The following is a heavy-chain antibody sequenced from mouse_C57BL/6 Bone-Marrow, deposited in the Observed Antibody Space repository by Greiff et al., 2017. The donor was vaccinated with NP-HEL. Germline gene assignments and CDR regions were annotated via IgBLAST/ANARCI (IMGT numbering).Heavy chain of an antibody. Sequence: EVMLVESGGGLVKPGGSLKLSCAASGFTFSSYAMSWVRQTPEKRLEWVATISDGGSYTYYPDNVKGRFTISRDNAKNNLYLQMSHLKSEDTAMYYCARGYYGNYVDYWGQGTTLTVSS. CDR3: ARGYYGNYVDY. D-gene: IGHD2-1*01. CDR2: ISDGGSYT. CDR1: GFTFSSYA. V-gene: IGHV5-4*03. J-gene: IGHJ2*01.